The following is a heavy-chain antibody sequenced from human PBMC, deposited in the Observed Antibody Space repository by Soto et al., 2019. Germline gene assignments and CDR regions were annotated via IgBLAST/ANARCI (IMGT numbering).Heavy chain of an antibody. CDR2: IYYSGST. CDR1: GGSISSGDYY. CDR3: ARAIFRQMYYFDY. Sequence: QVQLLESGPGLVKPSQTLSLTCTVSGGSISSGDYYWSWIRQPPGKGLEWIGYIYYSGSTYYNPSLKSRVTISVDTSKNQFSLKLSSVTAADTAVYYCARAIFRQMYYFDYWGQGTLVTVSS. V-gene: IGHV4-30-4*01. J-gene: IGHJ4*02.